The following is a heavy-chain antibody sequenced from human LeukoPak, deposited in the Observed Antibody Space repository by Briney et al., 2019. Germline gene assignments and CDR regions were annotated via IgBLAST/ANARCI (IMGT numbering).Heavy chain of an antibody. CDR2: ISSSSSYI. CDR3: ARCVAGTPPFYYYYYTDV. Sequence: GGSLRLSCAASGFTFSSYSMNWVRQAPGKGLEWVSSISSSSSYIYYADSVKGRFTISRDNAKNSLYLQMNSLRAEDTAVYYCARCVAGTPPFYYYYYTDVWGKGTTVTVSS. V-gene: IGHV3-21*01. D-gene: IGHD6-19*01. CDR1: GFTFSSYS. J-gene: IGHJ6*03.